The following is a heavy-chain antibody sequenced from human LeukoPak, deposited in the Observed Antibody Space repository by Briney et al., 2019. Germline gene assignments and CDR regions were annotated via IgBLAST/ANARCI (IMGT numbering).Heavy chain of an antibody. Sequence: PGGSLRLSCAASGFSFSNYWMSWVRQAPGKGLEWVANIKVDGSETYCVDSVKGRFTISRDNSKNSLYLQMNYLRAEDTAVYYCARDLTNWNDATFDIWGQGTMVTVAS. D-gene: IGHD1-1*01. CDR1: GFSFSNYW. CDR3: ARDLTNWNDATFDI. J-gene: IGHJ3*02. CDR2: IKVDGSET. V-gene: IGHV3-7*01.